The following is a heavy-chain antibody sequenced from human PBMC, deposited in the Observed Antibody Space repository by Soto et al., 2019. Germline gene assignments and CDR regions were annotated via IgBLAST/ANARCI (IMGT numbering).Heavy chain of an antibody. CDR2: ISSGGVNT. CDR3: AKVGPYYHANSLPDDY. CDR1: GFTFSNYA. J-gene: IGHJ4*02. Sequence: EVQMLESGGDLVQPGGSLRVSGAASGFTFSNYAMTWVRQAPGKGLEWVSAISSGGVNTYYADSVKGRFTISRDNSKNTLYLQMNSLRAEDTAKYYCAKVGPYYHANSLPDDYWGQGTMVTVSS. V-gene: IGHV3-23*01. D-gene: IGHD3-22*01.